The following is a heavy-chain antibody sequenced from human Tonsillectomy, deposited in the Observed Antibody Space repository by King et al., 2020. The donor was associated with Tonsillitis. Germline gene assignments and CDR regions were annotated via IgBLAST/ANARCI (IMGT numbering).Heavy chain of an antibody. CDR2: IYYSGYT. V-gene: IGHV4-39*01. CDR3: AGLHLRTHQPFDY. CDR1: GGSISNNTYY. J-gene: IGHJ4*02. D-gene: IGHD5-24*01. Sequence: QLQESGPGLVKPSETLSLSCTVSGGSISNNTYYWGWIRQPPGKGLEWIGSIYYSGYTSYNPSLKSRVTISVDTSKNQFSLKLSSVTAADTAVYYCAGLHLRTHQPFDYWGQGTLVTVSS.